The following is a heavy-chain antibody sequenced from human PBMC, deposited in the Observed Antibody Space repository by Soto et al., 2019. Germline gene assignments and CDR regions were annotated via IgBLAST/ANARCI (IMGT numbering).Heavy chain of an antibody. Sequence: QVQLVQSGAEVMKPGASVKVSCKASGYTFTNYGISWVRQAPGQGLEWMGWISAYNGNTNYAQKLQGRVTMSTDTSTRTAYMALRSLRSDGRAVYYCARAPNYPTHDDFDIWGQGRMVTVSS. J-gene: IGHJ3*02. D-gene: IGHD1-7*01. CDR3: ARAPNYPTHDDFDI. CDR2: ISAYNGNT. CDR1: GYTFTNYG. V-gene: IGHV1-18*01.